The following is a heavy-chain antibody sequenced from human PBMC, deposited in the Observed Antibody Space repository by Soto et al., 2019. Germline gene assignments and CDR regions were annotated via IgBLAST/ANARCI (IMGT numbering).Heavy chain of an antibody. Sequence: QVQLVQSGAEVKKPGASVKVSCKASGYTFTRSGISWARQAPVQGPEWMGWISSYNGDTNYAQTFQGRVTMTTDTSTSTAYMELRSLRSDDTAVYYCAREGVATYYYYGMDIWGQGTPVTVSS. J-gene: IGHJ6*02. D-gene: IGHD5-12*01. V-gene: IGHV1-18*01. CDR3: AREGVATYYYYGMDI. CDR2: ISSYNGDT. CDR1: GYTFTRSG.